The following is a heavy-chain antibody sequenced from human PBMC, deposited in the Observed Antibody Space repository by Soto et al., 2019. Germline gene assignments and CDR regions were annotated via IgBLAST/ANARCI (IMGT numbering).Heavy chain of an antibody. J-gene: IGHJ4*02. CDR1: GFAFNTYA. CDR3: AKGSVVVITLPLDY. V-gene: IGHV3-23*01. D-gene: IGHD3-22*01. Sequence: EVQLLESGGGLVQPGGSLRLSCAASGFAFNTYAMTWVRQAPGKGLEWVSTISGGGDSSYYADSVKGRFTISRDNSKNTLSLRMNGLRAEDTAVYYCAKGSVVVITLPLDYWGQGTLVTVSS. CDR2: ISGGGDSS.